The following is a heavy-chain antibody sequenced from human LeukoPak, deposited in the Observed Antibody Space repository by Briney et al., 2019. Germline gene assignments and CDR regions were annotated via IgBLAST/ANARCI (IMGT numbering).Heavy chain of an antibody. CDR1: GGSFSGYY. CDR2: IDHSGST. J-gene: IGHJ6*03. V-gene: IGHV4-34*01. D-gene: IGHD6-13*01. CDR3: ARGSGSSWPNYYYYYYMDV. Sequence: SETLSLTCAVYGGSFSGYYWSWIRQPPGKGLEWIGEIDHSGSTNYNPSLKSRVTISVGTSKNQFSLKLSSVTAADTAVYYCARGSGSSWPNYYYYYYMDVWGKGTTVTVSS.